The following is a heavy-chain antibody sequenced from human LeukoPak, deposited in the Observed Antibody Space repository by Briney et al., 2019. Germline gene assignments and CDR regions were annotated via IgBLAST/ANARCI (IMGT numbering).Heavy chain of an antibody. CDR3: AKDLRHYYYYMDV. Sequence: TGGPLRLSCAASGFTFVSYAMSWVRQAPGKGLEWVSSISGSGGSTYYADSVKGRFTISRDNSKNTLYLQVHSLRAEDTALYYCAKDLRHYYYYMDVWGKGTTVTVSS. CDR1: GFTFVSYA. J-gene: IGHJ6*03. CDR2: ISGSGGST. V-gene: IGHV3-23*01.